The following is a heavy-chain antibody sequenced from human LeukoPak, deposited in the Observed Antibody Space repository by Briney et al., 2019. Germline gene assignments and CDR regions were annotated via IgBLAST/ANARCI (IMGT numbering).Heavy chain of an antibody. J-gene: IGHJ5*02. CDR2: ISGSGGNT. V-gene: IGHV3-23*01. CDR3: AKEPYSTSWYYWFDP. CDR1: GFTFSSYA. D-gene: IGHD6-13*01. Sequence: GGSLRLSCAASGFTFSSYAMSWVRQAPGKGLEWVSAISGSGGNTYYADSVRGRFTISRDNSKNTLSLQMNSLRAEDTAVYYCAKEPYSTSWYYWFDPWGQGTLVTVSS.